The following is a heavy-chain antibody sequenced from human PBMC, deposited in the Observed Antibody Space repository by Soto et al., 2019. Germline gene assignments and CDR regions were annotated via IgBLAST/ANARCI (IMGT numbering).Heavy chain of an antibody. J-gene: IGHJ4*02. CDR1: GFTFGDYA. Sequence: SLRLSCTASGFTFGDYAMSWVRQAPGKGLEWVGFIRSKAYGGTTEYAASVKGRFTISRDDSKSIAYLQMNSLKTEDTAVYYCTSDSSGWYPYFDYWGQGTLVTVSS. V-gene: IGHV3-49*04. CDR2: IRSKAYGGTT. CDR3: TSDSSGWYPYFDY. D-gene: IGHD6-19*01.